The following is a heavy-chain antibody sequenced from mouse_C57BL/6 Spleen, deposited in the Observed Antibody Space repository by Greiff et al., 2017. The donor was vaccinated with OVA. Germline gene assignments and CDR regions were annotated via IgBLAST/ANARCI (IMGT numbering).Heavy chain of an antibody. Sequence: EVKVEESGGGLVQPGGSMKLSCVASGFTFSNYWMNWVRQSPEKGLEWVAQIRLKSDNYATHYAESVKGRFTISRDDSKSSVYLQMNNLRAEDTGIYYCISNYYGSSYGAMDYWGQGTSVTVSS. CDR2: IRLKSDNYAT. CDR3: ISNYYGSSYGAMDY. D-gene: IGHD1-1*01. J-gene: IGHJ4*01. V-gene: IGHV6-3*01. CDR1: GFTFSNYW.